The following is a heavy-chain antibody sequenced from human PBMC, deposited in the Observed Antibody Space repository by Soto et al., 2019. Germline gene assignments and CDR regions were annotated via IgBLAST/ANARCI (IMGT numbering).Heavy chain of an antibody. CDR3: TRERFDP. CDR2: IKADGSST. J-gene: IGHJ5*02. V-gene: IGHV3-74*01. Sequence: GGSLRLSCAASGFTFSNYWMHWVRQAPGKGLVWVSRIKADGSSTNYADSVKGRFTISRDNAKNTLYLVINSLRVEDTAVYFCTRERFDPWGQGTLVT. CDR1: GFTFSNYW.